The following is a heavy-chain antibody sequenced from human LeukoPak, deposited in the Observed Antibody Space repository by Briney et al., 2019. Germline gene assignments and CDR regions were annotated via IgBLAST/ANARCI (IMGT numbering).Heavy chain of an antibody. CDR2: IYNDGSST. CDR3: ARVRGGSGRSYAADAFDI. J-gene: IGHJ3*02. D-gene: IGHD1-26*01. CDR1: GFTLSHDW. Sequence: GGSLRLSGAASGFTLSHDWMHWVRQAPGKGLVWVSRIYNDGSSTSYADSVKGRFTISRDNAKSTLYLQMTSLRAEDTAVYYCARVRGGSGRSYAADAFDIWGQGTMVTVSS. V-gene: IGHV3-74*01.